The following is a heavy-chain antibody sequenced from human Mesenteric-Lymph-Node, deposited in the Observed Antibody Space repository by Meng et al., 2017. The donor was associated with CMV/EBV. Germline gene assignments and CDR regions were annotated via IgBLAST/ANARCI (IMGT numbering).Heavy chain of an antibody. Sequence: GESLKISCAASGFSLSNYGMTWVRQGPGKGLEYVSAISGSDGATYYANSVKGRFAISRDNSKNTLYLQMNSLRAEDTAVYYCAPSPRAIVAAFDNWGQGTLVTVSS. CDR2: ISGSDGAT. D-gene: IGHD3-22*01. J-gene: IGHJ4*02. CDR3: APSPRAIVAAFDN. CDR1: GFSLSNYG. V-gene: IGHV3-23*01.